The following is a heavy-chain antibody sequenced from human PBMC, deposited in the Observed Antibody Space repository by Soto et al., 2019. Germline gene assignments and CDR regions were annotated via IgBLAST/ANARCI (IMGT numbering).Heavy chain of an antibody. V-gene: IGHV1-69*17. CDR1: GDTFSNFS. Sequence: QVQLVQSGAEVKRPGSSVKVSCRASGDTFSNFSVNWVRQAPGQGLEWMGGIIPLFRLADYAQKFQGRLTITADHSTRTTFMELNSLTSEDTAFYYCARGGTLIRGAPQVDWFDPWGQGTLVIVSS. D-gene: IGHD3-10*01. J-gene: IGHJ5*02. CDR2: IIPLFRLA. CDR3: ARGGTLIRGAPQVDWFDP.